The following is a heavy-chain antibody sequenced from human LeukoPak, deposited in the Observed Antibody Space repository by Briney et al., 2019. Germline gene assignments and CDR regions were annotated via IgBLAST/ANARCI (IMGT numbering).Heavy chain of an antibody. Sequence: PGGSLRLSCAASGFTFSGSAMHWVRQASGKGLEWVGRIRSKANSYATAYAASVKGRLTICRDDSKNTAYLQMNSLKTEDTAVYYCTRLAYYDFWSGSPDAFDIWGQGTMVTVSS. CDR1: GFTFSGSA. J-gene: IGHJ3*02. D-gene: IGHD3-3*01. CDR3: TRLAYYDFWSGSPDAFDI. V-gene: IGHV3-73*01. CDR2: IRSKANSYAT.